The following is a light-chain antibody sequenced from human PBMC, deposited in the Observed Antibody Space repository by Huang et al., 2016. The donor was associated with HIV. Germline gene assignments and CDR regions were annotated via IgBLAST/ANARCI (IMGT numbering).Light chain of an antibody. CDR2: LSS. J-gene: IGKJ5*01. CDR1: QSLLHSNGYNY. V-gene: IGKV2-28*01. CDR3: MQTLQTPRT. Sequence: EIVMTQSPLSLPVTPGEPASISCRSSQSLLHSNGYNYFDWYLQKPGQSPQLVIYLSSNRASGVPDRFTGSGSVTYFTLKISRVEAEDVGVYYCMQTLQTPRTFGQGTRLEIK.